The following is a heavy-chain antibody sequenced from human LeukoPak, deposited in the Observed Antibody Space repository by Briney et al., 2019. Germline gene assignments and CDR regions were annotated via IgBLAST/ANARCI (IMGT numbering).Heavy chain of an antibody. V-gene: IGHV4-61*02. D-gene: IGHD6-13*01. CDR3: AREPYIATFFDY. CDR1: GGSISSGSYY. Sequence: SETLSLTCTVSGGSISSGSYYWSWIRQPAGKGLEWIGRVYTSGSTNYNPSLKSRVTISVDTSKNQFSLKLSSVTAADTAVYYCAREPYIATFFDYWGQGTLVTVPS. CDR2: VYTSGST. J-gene: IGHJ4*02.